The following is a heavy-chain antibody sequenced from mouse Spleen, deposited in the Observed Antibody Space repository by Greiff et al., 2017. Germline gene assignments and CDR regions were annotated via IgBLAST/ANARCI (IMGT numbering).Heavy chain of an antibody. V-gene: IGHV1-72*01. Sequence: QVQLQQPGAELVKPGASVKLSCKASGYTFTSYWMHWVKQRPGQGLEWIGRIDPNSGGTKYNEKFKSKATLTVDKPSSTAYMQLSSLTSEDSAVYYCARHYGDYPDWYFDVWGAGTTVTVSS. CDR1: GYTFTSYW. CDR2: IDPNSGGT. CDR3: ARHYGDYPDWYFDV. D-gene: IGHD2-13*01. J-gene: IGHJ1*01.